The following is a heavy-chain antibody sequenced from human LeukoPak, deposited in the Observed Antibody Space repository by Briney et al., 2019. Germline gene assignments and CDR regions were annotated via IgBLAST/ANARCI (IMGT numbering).Heavy chain of an antibody. Sequence: SETLSLTCTVSGGSISSSSYWWGWIRQPPGKGLEWIASIYYGGSTYYNPSLKSRVTISVDTSKNQFSLKLSSVTAADTAVYYCAREATIFGVVTLLDYWGQGTLVTVSS. J-gene: IGHJ4*02. V-gene: IGHV4-39*07. D-gene: IGHD3-3*01. CDR1: GGSISSSSYW. CDR3: AREATIFGVVTLLDY. CDR2: IYYGGST.